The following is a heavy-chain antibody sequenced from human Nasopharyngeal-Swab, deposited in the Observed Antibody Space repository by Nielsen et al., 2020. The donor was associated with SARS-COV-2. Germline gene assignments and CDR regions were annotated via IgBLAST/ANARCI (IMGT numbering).Heavy chain of an antibody. CDR2: IYPCDSDT. CDR1: GYNFASYW. CDR3: ARSGTYYGMDV. Sequence: GESLKISCKASGYNFASYWMGWVRQMPGRGLEWMGIIYPCDSDTRYSPSFQGQVTISVDKSINTAFLHSSSLKASDIATYYCARSGTYYGMDVWGQGTTVIVSS. J-gene: IGHJ6*02. V-gene: IGHV5-51*01. D-gene: IGHD1-26*01.